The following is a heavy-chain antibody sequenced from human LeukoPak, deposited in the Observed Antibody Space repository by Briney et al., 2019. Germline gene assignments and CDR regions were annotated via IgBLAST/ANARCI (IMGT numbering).Heavy chain of an antibody. D-gene: IGHD3-3*01. Sequence: GGSLRLSCAASGFTFSSYWMSWVRQAPGKGLEWVANIKKDGSEKYYVDSVKGRFTISRDNAKNSLYLQMNSLRAEDTAVYYCARAPGNYDFWSGYYTGPHFDYWGQGTLVTVSS. CDR3: ARAPGNYDFWSGYYTGPHFDY. J-gene: IGHJ4*02. CDR1: GFTFSSYW. V-gene: IGHV3-7*04. CDR2: IKKDGSEK.